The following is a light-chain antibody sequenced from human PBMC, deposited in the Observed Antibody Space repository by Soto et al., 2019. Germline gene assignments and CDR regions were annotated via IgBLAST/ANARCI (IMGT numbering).Light chain of an antibody. Sequence: IFRTQSAATLTVSPGERGTLSCRAGQSVSSNLAWCQQKPGQAPRRIIYGASTSATGIPARFSGSGSGTESTLTIRSLQADDFAVYYCQQDNKWPQAFGQGTNV. CDR3: QQDNKWPQA. J-gene: IGKJ1*01. CDR1: QSVSSN. CDR2: GAS. V-gene: IGKV3-15*01.